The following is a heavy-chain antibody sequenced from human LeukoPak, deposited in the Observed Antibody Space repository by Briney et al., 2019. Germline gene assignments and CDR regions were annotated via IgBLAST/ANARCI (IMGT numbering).Heavy chain of an antibody. CDR3: ARGSLLRWWPYHAEYFQH. V-gene: IGHV4-59*11. CDR2: IYYSGST. J-gene: IGHJ1*01. CDR1: GGSISSHY. D-gene: IGHD4-23*01. Sequence: SETLSLTCTVSGGSISSHYWSWIRQPPGKGLEWIGYIYYSGSTNYNPSLKSRVTISLDTSKNQFSLKLSSVTAADTAVYYCARGSLLRWWPYHAEYFQHWGRGTLVTVSS.